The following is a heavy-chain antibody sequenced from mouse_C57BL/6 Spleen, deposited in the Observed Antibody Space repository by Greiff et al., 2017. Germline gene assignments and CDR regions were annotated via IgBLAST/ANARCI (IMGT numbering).Heavy chain of an antibody. Sequence: LQQSGPELVKPGASVKISCKASGYTFTDYYINWVKQRPGQGLEWIGWIYPGSGNTKYNEKFKGKATLTVDTSSSTAYMQLSSLTSEDSAVYVWSTLGYGSSYGDGYFDVWGTGTTVTVSS. V-gene: IGHV1-84*01. CDR3: STLGYGSSYGDGYFDV. J-gene: IGHJ1*03. D-gene: IGHD1-1*01. CDR1: GYTFTDYY. CDR2: IYPGSGNT.